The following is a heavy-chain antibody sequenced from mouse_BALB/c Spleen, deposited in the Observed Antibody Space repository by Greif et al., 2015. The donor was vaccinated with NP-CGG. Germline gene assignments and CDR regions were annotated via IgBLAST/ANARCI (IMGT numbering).Heavy chain of an antibody. CDR2: IDPANGNT. D-gene: IGHD1-1*01. CDR1: GFNIKNTY. CDR3: ARDYGSSSWFAY. V-gene: IGHV14-3*02. J-gene: IGHJ3*01. Sequence: EVKLQESGAELVKPGASVKLSCTASGFNIKNTYMHWVKQRPEQGLEWIGRIDPANGNTKYDPKFQGKATITADTSSNTAYLQLSSLTSEDTAVYYCARDYGSSSWFAYWGQGTLVTVSA.